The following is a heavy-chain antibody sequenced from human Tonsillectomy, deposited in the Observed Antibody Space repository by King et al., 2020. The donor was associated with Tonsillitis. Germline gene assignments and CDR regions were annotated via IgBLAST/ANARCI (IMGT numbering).Heavy chain of an antibody. Sequence: VQLVESGGGLVQPGGSLRLSCAASGFTFSNYAMSWVRQAPGKGLDWVSTITGSGGSTYYADSVKGRFTISRDNSKNTLYLQMNSLRAEDTALYYCAILQLERHDWGQGTLVTVSS. V-gene: IGHV3-23*04. CDR2: ITGSGGST. J-gene: IGHJ4*02. CDR3: AILQLERHD. CDR1: GFTFSNYA. D-gene: IGHD1-1*01.